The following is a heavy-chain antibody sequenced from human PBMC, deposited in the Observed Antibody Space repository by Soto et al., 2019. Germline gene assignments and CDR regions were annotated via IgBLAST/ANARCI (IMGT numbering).Heavy chain of an antibody. CDR3: AKDHASWNYKGLLDY. Sequence: EVQLVESGGGLVQPGGSLRLSCAASGFTFDDYAMHWVRQAPGKGLEWVSGISWDSGSIGYADSVKGRFTISRDNAKNSLYLQMNSLRAEDTALYYCAKDHASWNYKGLLDYWGQGTLVTVSS. CDR2: ISWDSGSI. D-gene: IGHD1-7*01. J-gene: IGHJ4*02. V-gene: IGHV3-9*01. CDR1: GFTFDDYA.